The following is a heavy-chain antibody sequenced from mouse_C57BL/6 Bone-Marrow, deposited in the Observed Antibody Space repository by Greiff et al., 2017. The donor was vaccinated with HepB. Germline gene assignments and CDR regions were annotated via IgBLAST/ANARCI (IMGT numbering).Heavy chain of an antibody. V-gene: IGHV5-12*01. J-gene: IGHJ4*01. CDR1: GFTFSDYY. Sequence: DVQLVESGGGLVQPGGSLKLSCAASGFTFSDYYMYWVRQTPEKRLEWVAYISNGGGSTYYPDTVKGRFTISRDNAKNTLYLQMSRLKSEDTAMYYCARRRGDYYAMDYWGQGTSVTVSS. D-gene: IGHD3-3*01. CDR2: ISNGGGST. CDR3: ARRRGDYYAMDY.